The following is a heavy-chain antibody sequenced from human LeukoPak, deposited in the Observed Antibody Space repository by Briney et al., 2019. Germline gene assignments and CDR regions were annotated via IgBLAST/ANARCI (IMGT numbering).Heavy chain of an antibody. CDR1: GYTFTSYG. CDR2: ISAYNGNT. V-gene: IGHV1-18*01. D-gene: IGHD5-24*01. Sequence: GASVKVSCKASGYTFTSYGISWVRQAPGQGLEWMGWISAYNGNTNYAQKLQGRVTMTTDTSTSTAYMELRSLRSDDTAVYYCARVTATTRGYYYYMDVWGKGTTVTVSS. J-gene: IGHJ6*03. CDR3: ARVTATTRGYYYYMDV.